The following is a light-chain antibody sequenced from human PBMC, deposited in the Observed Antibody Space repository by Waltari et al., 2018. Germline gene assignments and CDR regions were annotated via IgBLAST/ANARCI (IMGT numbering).Light chain of an antibody. Sequence: SYELTQPSSVSVSPGQTAPITCSGDALATKYRRWFQQKPGQAPVLVIYKDNERPSGIPERFSGSTSGTTVTLTISGAQVEDEADYYCYSPADNNLGVFGGGTKLTVL. J-gene: IGLJ3*02. CDR2: KDN. CDR1: ALATKY. V-gene: IGLV3-27*01. CDR3: YSPADNNLGV.